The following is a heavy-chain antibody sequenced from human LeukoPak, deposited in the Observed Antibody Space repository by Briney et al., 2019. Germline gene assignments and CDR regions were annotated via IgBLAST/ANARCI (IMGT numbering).Heavy chain of an antibody. CDR2: ISGSGGST. D-gene: IGHD3-16*02. CDR3: ARGLGVMITFGGVIAPYYFDY. V-gene: IGHV3-23*01. Sequence: PGGSLRLSCAASGFTFSSYAMSWVRQAPGEGLEWVSAISGSGGSTYYADSVKGRCTISRDNSKNTLYLQMNSLRAEDTAVYYCARGLGVMITFGGVIAPYYFDYWGQGTLVTVSS. CDR1: GFTFSSYA. J-gene: IGHJ4*02.